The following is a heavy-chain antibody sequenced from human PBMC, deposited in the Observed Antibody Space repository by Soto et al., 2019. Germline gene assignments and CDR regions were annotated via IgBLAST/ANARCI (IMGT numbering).Heavy chain of an antibody. CDR1: GFTFSSYS. J-gene: IGHJ4*02. D-gene: IGHD3-3*01. CDR3: AIGAHGYDVWSSYYLDYPPDY. V-gene: IGHV3-21*01. CDR2: ISSSSSYI. Sequence: PGGSLRLSCAASGFTFSSYSMHWVRKAPGKGLEWVSSISSSSSYIYYADSVKGRFTISRDNAKDSLYLQMNGLRAEDTAVYYCAIGAHGYDVWSSYYLDYPPDYWGQGTLFTSSS.